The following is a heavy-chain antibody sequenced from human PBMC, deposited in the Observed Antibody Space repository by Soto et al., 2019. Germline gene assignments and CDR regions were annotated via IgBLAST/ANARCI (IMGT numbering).Heavy chain of an antibody. D-gene: IGHD2-15*01. CDR2: ISSSSSTK. Sequence: EMQLVESGGGLVQPGGSLRLSCADSGFTFSSYNMNWVRQAPGKGLEWVSYISSSSSTKYYADSVKGRFTISRDNAKNSLYLQMNSLRDEDTAVYYCARDVVEGIQLPWSWGQGTLVTVSS. V-gene: IGHV3-48*02. CDR1: GFTFSSYN. CDR3: ARDVVEGIQLPWS. J-gene: IGHJ4*02.